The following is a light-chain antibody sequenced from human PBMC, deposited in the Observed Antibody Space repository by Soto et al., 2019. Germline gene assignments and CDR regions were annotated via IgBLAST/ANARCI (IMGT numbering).Light chain of an antibody. CDR3: QKYNSAPRT. J-gene: IGKJ1*01. V-gene: IGKV1-27*01. CDR2: AAS. CDR1: QGIANY. Sequence: DIQMTQSPSSLSASVGDRVTITCRASQGIANYLAWYQHKPGKVPNLLIYAASTLQSGVPSRFSGGGSGTDFTLTIRSMQTEAVAHYYCQKYNSAPRTFGQGTKVDIK.